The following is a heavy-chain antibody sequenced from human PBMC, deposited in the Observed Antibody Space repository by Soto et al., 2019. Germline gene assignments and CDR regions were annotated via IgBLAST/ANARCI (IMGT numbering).Heavy chain of an antibody. CDR1: GFTFSSYA. V-gene: IGHV3-23*01. Sequence: GSLRLSCAASGFTFSSYAMSWVRQAPGKGLEWVSAISGSGGSTYYADSVKGRFTISRDNSKNTLYLQMNSLRAEDTAVYYCPKDRRYYYDSSGYYDVWGQGTTVTVSS. CDR2: ISGSGGST. J-gene: IGHJ6*02. D-gene: IGHD3-22*01. CDR3: PKDRRYYYDSSGYYDV.